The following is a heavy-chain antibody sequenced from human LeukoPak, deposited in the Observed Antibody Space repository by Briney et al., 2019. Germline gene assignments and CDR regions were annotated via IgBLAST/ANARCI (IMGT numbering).Heavy chain of an antibody. CDR3: AKDNGDGSGSPSPGV. Sequence: GGSLRLSCAASGFTFDDYTMHWVRQAPGKGLEWVSLISWDGGSTYYADSVKGRFTISRDNSKNSLYLQMNSLRTEDTALYYCAKDNGDGSGSPSPGVWGQGTTVTVPS. J-gene: IGHJ6*02. CDR1: GFTFDDYT. D-gene: IGHD3-10*01. V-gene: IGHV3-43*01. CDR2: ISWDGGST.